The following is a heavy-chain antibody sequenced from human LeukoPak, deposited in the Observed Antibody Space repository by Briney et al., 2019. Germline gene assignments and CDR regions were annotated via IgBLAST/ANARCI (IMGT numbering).Heavy chain of an antibody. J-gene: IGHJ4*02. CDR2: ISSSGSTI. D-gene: IGHD3-22*01. V-gene: IGHV3-11*01. CDR1: GFTFDDYG. Sequence: PGGSLRLSCAASGFTFDDYGMSWVRQAPGKGLEWVSYISSSGSTIYYADSVKGRFAISRDNAKNSLYLQMNSLRAEDTAVYYCVRDRHYDSSGYWDWGQGTLVTVSS. CDR3: VRDRHYDSSGYWD.